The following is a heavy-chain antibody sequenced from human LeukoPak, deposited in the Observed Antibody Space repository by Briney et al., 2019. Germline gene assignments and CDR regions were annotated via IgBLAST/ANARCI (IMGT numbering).Heavy chain of an antibody. D-gene: IGHD6-13*01. Sequence: GSLRLSCAASGFTFSSYAMSWVRQAPGKGLEWVSVISGSGTNTYYADSVKGRFTISRDNSKNTLYLQMNSLRAEDTALYYCVKHSAPALAAARFDYWGQGNLVTVSS. V-gene: IGHV3-23*01. CDR2: ISGSGTNT. CDR1: GFTFSSYA. CDR3: VKHSAPALAAARFDY. J-gene: IGHJ4*02.